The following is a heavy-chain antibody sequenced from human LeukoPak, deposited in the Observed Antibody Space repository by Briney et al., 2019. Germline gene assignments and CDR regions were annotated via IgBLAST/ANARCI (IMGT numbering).Heavy chain of an antibody. D-gene: IGHD2-21*02. CDR2: ITGSGSNT. V-gene: IGHV3-23*01. CDR1: GFIFSSFA. Sequence: GGSLRLSCAASGFIFSSFAMSWVRQAPGKGLEWVSDITGSGSNTYYEDSVKGRFTISRDNSKNTLYLKMNSLRVEDTAMYYCARDGLRRPPTPYCGGDCPLDYWGQGTLVSVSS. J-gene: IGHJ4*02. CDR3: ARDGLRRPPTPYCGGDCPLDY.